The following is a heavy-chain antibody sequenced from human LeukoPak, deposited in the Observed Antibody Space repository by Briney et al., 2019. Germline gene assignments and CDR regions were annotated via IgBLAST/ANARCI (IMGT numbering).Heavy chain of an antibody. CDR2: IFYSGGA. J-gene: IGHJ4*02. D-gene: IGHD6-19*01. V-gene: IGHV4-59*01. Sequence: PSETLSLTCTVSGGSIRSYYWSWIRQPPGKGLEWIGYIFYSGGANYNPSLKSRVTISVDTSKNQFSLKLTSVTAADTAVYYCARVCGWYRCTWFDYFDYWGQGTLVTVSS. CDR3: ARVCGWYRCTWFDYFDY. CDR1: GGSIRSYY.